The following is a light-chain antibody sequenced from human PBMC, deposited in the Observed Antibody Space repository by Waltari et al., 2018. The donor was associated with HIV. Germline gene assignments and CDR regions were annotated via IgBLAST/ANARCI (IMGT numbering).Light chain of an antibody. CDR3: QQYDNLPFT. CDR1: QDISNY. J-gene: IGKJ3*01. Sequence: DIQMTQSPSSLSASVGDRVTITCQASQDISNYLNWYQQKPGKAPKLPIYGASNLETGVPSRFSGSGSGTDFTFTISRLQPEDIAAYYCQQYDNLPFTFGPGTKVDIK. CDR2: GAS. V-gene: IGKV1-33*01.